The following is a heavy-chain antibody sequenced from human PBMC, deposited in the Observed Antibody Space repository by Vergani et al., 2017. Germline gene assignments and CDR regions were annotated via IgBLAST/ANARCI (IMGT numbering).Heavy chain of an antibody. V-gene: IGHV3-23*01. D-gene: IGHD1-26*01. CDR2: LTGGGGST. CDR3: VKDAGSYENFFDS. CDR1: GFTFSTYA. J-gene: IGHJ4*02. Sequence: EVQLLESGGSLKQPGGSVRLSCAASGFTFSTYAMNWVRQAPGKGLELVSALTGGGGSTYYADSFKGRFIISRDNSRDTLYLQMNSLRPEDTATYYCVKDAGSYENFFDSWGQGTLVTVSS.